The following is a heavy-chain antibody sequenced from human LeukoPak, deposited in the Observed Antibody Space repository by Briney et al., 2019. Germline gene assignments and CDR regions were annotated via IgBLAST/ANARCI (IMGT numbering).Heavy chain of an antibody. CDR1: GFTFDDYA. CDR3: AKEDDLAVWSGGMDV. Sequence: GGSLRLSCAASGFTFDDYAMHWVRQAPGKGLEWVSLISGDGGSTYYADSMKGRFTISRDNSKNSLYLQMNSLRTEDTALYYCAKEDDLAVWSGGMDVWGQGTTVTVPS. D-gene: IGHD3-3*01. V-gene: IGHV3-43*02. CDR2: ISGDGGST. J-gene: IGHJ6*02.